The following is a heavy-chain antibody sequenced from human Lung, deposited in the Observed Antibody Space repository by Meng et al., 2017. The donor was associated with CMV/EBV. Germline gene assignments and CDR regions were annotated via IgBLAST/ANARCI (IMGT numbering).Heavy chain of an antibody. V-gene: IGHV3-21*01. CDR3: ARDDYGSGSYYNGAWVDP. CDR2: ISSSSSYI. CDR1: GFTFSSYS. Sequence: ESLKISXXSSGFTFSSYSMNWVRQAPGKGLEWVSSISSSSSYIYYADSVKGRFTISRDNAKNSLYLQMNSLGAEDTAAYYCARDDYGSGSYYNGAWVDPWGQGTLVTVSS. J-gene: IGHJ5*02. D-gene: IGHD3-10*01.